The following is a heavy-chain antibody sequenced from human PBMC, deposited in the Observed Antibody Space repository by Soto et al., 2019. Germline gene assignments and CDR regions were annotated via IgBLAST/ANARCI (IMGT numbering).Heavy chain of an antibody. Sequence: GGSLRLSCAASGFTFSNAWMSWVRQAPGKGLEWVGRIKSKTDGGTTDYAAPVKGRFTSSRDDSKNTLYLQMNSLKTEDTAVYYCTTEDTVLDSSSWYYDAFDIWGQGTMVTVSS. CDR2: IKSKTDGGTT. J-gene: IGHJ3*02. D-gene: IGHD6-13*01. CDR1: GFTFSNAW. V-gene: IGHV3-15*01. CDR3: TTEDTVLDSSSWYYDAFDI.